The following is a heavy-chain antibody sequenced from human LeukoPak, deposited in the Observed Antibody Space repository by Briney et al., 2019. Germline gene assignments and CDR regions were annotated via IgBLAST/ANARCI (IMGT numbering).Heavy chain of an antibody. CDR2: IYHSGST. D-gene: IGHD2-2*01. V-gene: IGHV4-30-2*01. CDR1: GGSISSGGYY. Sequence: SETLSLTCTVSGGSISSGGYYWSWIRQPPGKGLEWIGYIYHSGSTYYNPSLKSRVTISVDRSKNQFSLKLSSVTAADTAVYYCARVVRDIVVVPAADYWGRGTLVTVSS. J-gene: IGHJ4*02. CDR3: ARVVRDIVVVPAADY.